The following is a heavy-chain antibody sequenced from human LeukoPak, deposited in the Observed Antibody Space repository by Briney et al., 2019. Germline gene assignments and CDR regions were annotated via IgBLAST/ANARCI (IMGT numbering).Heavy chain of an antibody. Sequence: SETLSLTCAVYGGSFSGYYWSWIRQPPGKGLEWIGEINHSGSTNYNPSLKSRVTISVDTSKNQFSLKLSSVTAADTAVYYCARHTTYYYDIWGQGTLVTVSS. CDR2: INHSGST. J-gene: IGHJ4*02. V-gene: IGHV4-34*01. D-gene: IGHD3-22*01. CDR1: GGSFSGYY. CDR3: ARHTTYYYDI.